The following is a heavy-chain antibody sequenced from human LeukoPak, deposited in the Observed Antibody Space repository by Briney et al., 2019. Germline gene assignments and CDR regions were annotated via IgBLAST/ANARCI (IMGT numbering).Heavy chain of an antibody. J-gene: IGHJ5*02. CDR1: GLTFSSYS. CDR3: AREQYDYVWGSYNWFDP. V-gene: IGHV3-48*04. Sequence: PGGSLRLSCAASGLTFSSYSMNWVRQAPGKGLEWVSYISSSSSTIYYADSVKGRFTISRDNAKNSLYLQMNSLRAEDTAVYYCAREQYDYVWGSYNWFDPWGQGTLVTVSS. D-gene: IGHD3-16*01. CDR2: ISSSSSTI.